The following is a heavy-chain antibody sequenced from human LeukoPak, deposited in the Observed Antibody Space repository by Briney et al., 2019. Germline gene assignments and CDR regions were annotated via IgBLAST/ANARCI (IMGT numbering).Heavy chain of an antibody. CDR2: IYPGDSDT. V-gene: IGHV5-51*01. CDR3: ARTGVITFGGVSRAWFDY. J-gene: IGHJ4*02. CDR1: GYSFTSYW. Sequence: GESLQISCKGSGYSFTSYWIGWVRQMPGKGLEWMGIIYPGDSDTRYSPSFQGQVTISADKSISTAYLQWSSLKASDTAMYYCARTGVITFGGVSRAWFDYWGQGTLVTVSS. D-gene: IGHD3-16*01.